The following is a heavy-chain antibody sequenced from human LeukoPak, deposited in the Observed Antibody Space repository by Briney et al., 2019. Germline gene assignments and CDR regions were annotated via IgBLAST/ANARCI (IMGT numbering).Heavy chain of an antibody. V-gene: IGHV1-69*04. Sequence: ASVKVSCKASGGTFSSYTIRWVRQDPGQGIEWMGRIIAILGIANYAQKFQGRVTITADRSTSTAYMELSSLRSEDTAVYYCARDSRYCSGGSCYSYFDYWGQGTLVTVSS. CDR2: IIAILGIA. D-gene: IGHD2-15*01. CDR3: ARDSRYCSGGSCYSYFDY. J-gene: IGHJ4*02. CDR1: GGTFSSYT.